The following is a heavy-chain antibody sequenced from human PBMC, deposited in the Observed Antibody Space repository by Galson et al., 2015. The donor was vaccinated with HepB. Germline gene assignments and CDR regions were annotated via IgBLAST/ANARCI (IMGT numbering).Heavy chain of an antibody. CDR1: GFTFSSYA. CDR3: AIYYDYVWGTPKDDY. V-gene: IGHV3-23*01. CDR2: ISGSGGST. D-gene: IGHD3-16*01. J-gene: IGHJ4*02. Sequence: SLRLSCAASGFTFSSYAMSWVRQAPGKGLEWVSAISGSGGSTYYADSVKGRFTISRDNSKNTLYLQMNSLRAEDTAVYYCAIYYDYVWGTPKDDYWGQGTLVTVSS.